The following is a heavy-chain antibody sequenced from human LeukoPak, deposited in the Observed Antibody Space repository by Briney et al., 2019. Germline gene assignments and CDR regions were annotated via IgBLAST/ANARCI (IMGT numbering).Heavy chain of an antibody. CDR1: GFTFSDYY. J-gene: IGHJ2*01. CDR2: VSTDSTYT. Sequence: GGSLRLSCTASGFTFSDYYMTWIRQAPGKGLEWLSYVSTDSTYTNYADSVKGRFTISRDNAKSSLYLQLNSLTAEDTAVYYCTREDNWYFDLWGRGTLVTVSS. CDR3: TREDNWYFDL. V-gene: IGHV3-11*05.